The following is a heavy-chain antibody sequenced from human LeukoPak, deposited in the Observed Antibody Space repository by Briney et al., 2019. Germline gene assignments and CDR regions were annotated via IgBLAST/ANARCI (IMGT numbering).Heavy chain of an antibody. D-gene: IGHD1-7*01. CDR3: AKDHEAELGDY. CDR1: GFTFTNYA. CDR2: ISPSGDNT. V-gene: IGHV3-23*01. Sequence: EGSLRLSCAASGFTFTNYAMNWVRQAPGKGLEWVSAISPSGDNTYYADSVKGRFTISRDNSKNTLYLQMNSLRAEDTAVYYCAKDHEAELGDYWGQGTLVTVSS. J-gene: IGHJ4*02.